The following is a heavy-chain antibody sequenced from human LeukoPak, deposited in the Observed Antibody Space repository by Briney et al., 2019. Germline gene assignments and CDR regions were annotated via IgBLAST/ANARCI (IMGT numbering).Heavy chain of an antibody. V-gene: IGHV3-21*01. J-gene: IGHJ4*02. D-gene: IGHD6-13*01. CDR3: ARDDSSSLDY. CDR2: ISSSSSYI. Sequence: EWVSSISSSSSYIYYADSVKGRFTISRDNAKNSLYLQMNSLRAEDTAVYYCARDDSSSLDYWGQGTLVTVSS.